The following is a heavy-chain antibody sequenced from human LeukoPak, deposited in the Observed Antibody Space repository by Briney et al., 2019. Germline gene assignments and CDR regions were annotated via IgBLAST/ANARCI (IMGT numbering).Heavy chain of an antibody. CDR3: AREGGYSYGLPFDY. Sequence: PGESLRLSCAASGFSFGDFFMSWARQAPGKGLEWVANINLDGSEKFHVDSVKGRFTISRDNAKNSLYLQMNSLRAEDTAVYYCAREGGYSYGLPFDYWGQGTLVTVSS. D-gene: IGHD5-18*01. CDR2: INLDGSEK. CDR1: GFSFGDFF. V-gene: IGHV3-7*03. J-gene: IGHJ4*02.